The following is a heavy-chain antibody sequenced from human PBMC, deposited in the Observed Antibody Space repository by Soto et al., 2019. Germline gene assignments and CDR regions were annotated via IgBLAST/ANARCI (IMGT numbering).Heavy chain of an antibody. CDR1: GYTFTSYY. CDR2: INPSGGST. D-gene: IGHD3-10*01. V-gene: IGHV1-46*03. CDR3: ARDQRFGDTHDAFDI. J-gene: IGHJ3*02. Sequence: ASVKVSCKASGYTFTSYYMHWVRQAPGQGLEWMGIINPSGGSTSYAQKFQGRVTMTRDTSTSTVYMELSSLRSEDTAVYYCARDQRFGDTHDAFDIWGQGTMVTVSS.